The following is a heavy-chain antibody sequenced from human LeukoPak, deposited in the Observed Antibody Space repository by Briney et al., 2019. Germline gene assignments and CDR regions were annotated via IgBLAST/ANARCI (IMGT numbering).Heavy chain of an antibody. V-gene: IGHV4-38-2*02. CDR2: IYHSGST. CDR1: GYSISSGYY. D-gene: IGHD7-27*01. CDR3: ARTLQLGILGYYYYYMDV. J-gene: IGHJ6*03. Sequence: SETLSLTCTVSGYSISSGYYWGWIRQPPGKGLEWIGSIYHSGSTYYNPSLKSRVTISVDTSKNQFSLKLSSVTAADTAVYYCARTLQLGILGYYYYYMDVWGKGTTVTVSS.